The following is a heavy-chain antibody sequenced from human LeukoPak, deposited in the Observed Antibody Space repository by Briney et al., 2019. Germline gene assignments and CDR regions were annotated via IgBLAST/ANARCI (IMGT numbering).Heavy chain of an antibody. D-gene: IGHD3-16*01. CDR1: GFTFSNAW. Sequence: SGGSLRLSCAASGFTFSNAWMSWVRQAPGQGLEWVANIKQDGSEKYYVDSVKGRFTISRDNTKNSLYLQMNSLRAEDTAVYYCVRDWGGPDDYWGQGTLVTVSS. V-gene: IGHV3-7*01. CDR2: IKQDGSEK. CDR3: VRDWGGPDDY. J-gene: IGHJ4*02.